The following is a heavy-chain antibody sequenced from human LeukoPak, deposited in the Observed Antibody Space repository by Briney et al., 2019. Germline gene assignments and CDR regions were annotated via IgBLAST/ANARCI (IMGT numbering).Heavy chain of an antibody. J-gene: IGHJ4*02. CDR2: IYTSGNS. D-gene: IGHD3-22*01. Sequence: SETLSLTCTVSGGSISSYYWSWIRQPAGKGLEWIGRIYTSGNSNYNPSLKSRVTMSVDTSKNQFSLKLSSVTAADTAVYYCARDQYYYDSSAYLFDYWGQGTLVTVSS. V-gene: IGHV4-4*07. CDR1: GGSISSYY. CDR3: ARDQYYYDSSAYLFDY.